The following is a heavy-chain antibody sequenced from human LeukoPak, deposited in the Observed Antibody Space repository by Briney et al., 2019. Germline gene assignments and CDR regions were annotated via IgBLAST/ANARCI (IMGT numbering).Heavy chain of an antibody. V-gene: IGHV4-59*01. CDR1: GGSIRSYY. CDR2: IYYSGST. J-gene: IGHJ4*02. CDR3: ARGDYGSGPLDY. D-gene: IGHD3-10*01. Sequence: SETLSLTCTVSGGSIRSYYWSWIRQPPGKGLEWIGYIYYSGSTNYNPSLKSRVTISVDTSKNQFSLKLSSVTAADTAVYYCARGDYGSGPLDYWGQGTLVTVSS.